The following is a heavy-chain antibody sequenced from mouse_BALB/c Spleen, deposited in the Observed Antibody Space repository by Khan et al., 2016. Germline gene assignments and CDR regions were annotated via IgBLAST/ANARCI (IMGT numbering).Heavy chain of an antibody. D-gene: IGHD2-4*01. CDR1: GFNIKDYY. J-gene: IGHJ2*01. CDR3: NAVYYDSYSDF. Sequence: VQLQQPGAELVRSGASVKLSCTASGFNIKDYYMHWVKQRPEQGLEWIGWIDPDNGDTEYDPKFQGKATMTADTSSNPAYLQLNSLTSEDTAVYYCNAVYYDSYSDFWGLGSTLTVSS. CDR2: IDPDNGDT. V-gene: IGHV14-4*02.